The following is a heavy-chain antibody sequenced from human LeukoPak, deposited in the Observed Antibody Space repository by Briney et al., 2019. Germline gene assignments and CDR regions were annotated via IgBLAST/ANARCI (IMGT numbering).Heavy chain of an antibody. Sequence: GGSLRLSCAASGFTFDDYAMHWVRQAPGKGLEWVSGISWNSGSIGYADSVKGRFTISRDNAKNSLYLQMNSLRAEETALYYCAKDGWELLSHPEYWGQGTLVTVSS. CDR1: GFTFDDYA. D-gene: IGHD1-26*01. V-gene: IGHV3-9*01. CDR3: AKDGWELLSHPEY. CDR2: ISWNSGSI. J-gene: IGHJ4*02.